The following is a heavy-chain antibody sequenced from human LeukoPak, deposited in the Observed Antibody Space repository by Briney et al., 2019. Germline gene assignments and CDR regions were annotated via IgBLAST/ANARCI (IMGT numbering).Heavy chain of an antibody. Sequence: PGGSLRLSCAASGFTFSIYNMTWVRQAPGKGLEWVSYISSRGDTIYYTDSVRGRVTISRDNAKKSLFLQVSSLRAEDTAVYYCVRDYFGSGSYYNAYYGMDVWGQGTTVTVSS. CDR3: VRDYFGSGSYYNAYYGMDV. CDR2: ISSRGDTI. J-gene: IGHJ6*02. V-gene: IGHV3-48*03. D-gene: IGHD3-10*01. CDR1: GFTFSIYN.